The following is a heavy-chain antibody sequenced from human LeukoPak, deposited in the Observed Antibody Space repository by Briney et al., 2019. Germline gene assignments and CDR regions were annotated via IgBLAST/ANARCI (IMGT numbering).Heavy chain of an antibody. J-gene: IGHJ3*02. CDR2: IYYSGST. CDR3: ARGYYYDSSGYYYTFDI. CDR1: GGSVSSGSYY. V-gene: IGHV4-61*01. Sequence: SETLSLTCTVSGGSVSSGSYYWSWIRQPPGKGLEWIGYIYYSGSTNYNPSLKSRVTISVDTSKNQFSLKLSSMTAADTAVFYCARGYYYDSSGYYYTFDIWGQGTMVTVSS. D-gene: IGHD3-22*01.